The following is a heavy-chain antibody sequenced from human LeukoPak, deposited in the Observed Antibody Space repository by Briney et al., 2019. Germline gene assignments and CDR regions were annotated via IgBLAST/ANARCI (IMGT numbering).Heavy chain of an antibody. D-gene: IGHD2-2*01. Sequence: SETLSLTCTVSGGSISSGSYYWSWIRQPPGTGLEWIGYIYYSGSTNYNPSLKSRVTISVDTSKNQFSLKLSSVTAADTAVYYCARVACSSTSCGIDYWGQGTLVTVSS. CDR2: IYYSGST. J-gene: IGHJ4*02. CDR1: GGSISSGSYY. V-gene: IGHV4-61*01. CDR3: ARVACSSTSCGIDY.